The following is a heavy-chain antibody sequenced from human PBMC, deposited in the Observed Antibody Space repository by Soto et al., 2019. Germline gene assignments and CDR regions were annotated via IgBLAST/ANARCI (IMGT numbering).Heavy chain of an antibody. CDR3: ARDGQLVINYFDY. V-gene: IGHV3-33*01. D-gene: IGHD6-13*01. Sequence: GGSLRLSCAASGFTFSSYGMHWVRQAPGKGLEWVAVIWYDGSNKYYVDSVKGRFTISRDNAKNSLYLQMNSLRAEDTAVYYCARDGQLVINYFDYWGQGTLVTVSS. CDR1: GFTFSSYG. CDR2: IWYDGSNK. J-gene: IGHJ4*02.